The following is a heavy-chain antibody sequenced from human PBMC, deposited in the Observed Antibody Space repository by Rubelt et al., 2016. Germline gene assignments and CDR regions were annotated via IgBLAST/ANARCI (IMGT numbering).Heavy chain of an antibody. CDR3: ARDSAGVGVDY. Sequence: EVQLVESGGGLVQPGRSLRLACTASGFSFGNHWMSWIRQAPGKGLEWVANIKQDGSEKYYVDSVKGRFTISRDNAKNLLDLRINIMTADDTAVYYCARDSAGVGVDYWGQGTLVTVSS. CDR2: IKQDGSEK. J-gene: IGHJ4*02. V-gene: IGHV3-7*03. CDR1: GFSFGNHW. D-gene: IGHD1-26*01.